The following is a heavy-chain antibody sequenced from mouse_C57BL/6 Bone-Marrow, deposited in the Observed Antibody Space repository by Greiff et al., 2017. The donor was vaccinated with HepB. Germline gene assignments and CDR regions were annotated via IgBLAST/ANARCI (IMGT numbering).Heavy chain of an antibody. CDR3: APYYDYDGGFAY. J-gene: IGHJ3*01. CDR1: GFNIKNTY. Sequence: EVMLVESVAELVRPGASVKLSCTASGFNIKNTYMHWVKQRPEQGLEWIGRIDPANGNTKYAPKFQGKATITADTSSNTAYLQLSSLTSEDTAIYYCAPYYDYDGGFAYWGQGTLVTVSA. D-gene: IGHD2-4*01. CDR2: IDPANGNT. V-gene: IGHV14-3*01.